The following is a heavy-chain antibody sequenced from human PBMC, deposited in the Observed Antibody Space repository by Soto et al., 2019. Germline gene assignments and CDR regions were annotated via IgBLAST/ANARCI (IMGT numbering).Heavy chain of an antibody. J-gene: IGHJ4*02. CDR2: ISYDGSKK. V-gene: IGHV3-30-3*01. Sequence: TGGSLRLSCAASGFTFSSYAMHWVRQPPGKGLEWVAVISYDGSKKYYADSVKGRFTISRDNSKNTLYLQMNSLRADDTAVFYCAREHYYDSSGTLRYWGQGTLVTVSS. CDR3: AREHYYDSSGTLRY. CDR1: GFTFSSYA. D-gene: IGHD3-22*01.